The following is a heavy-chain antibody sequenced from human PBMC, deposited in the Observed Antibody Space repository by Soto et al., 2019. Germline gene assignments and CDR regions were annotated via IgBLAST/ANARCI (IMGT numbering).Heavy chain of an antibody. J-gene: IGHJ3*01. CDR3: AKTFCSSTSCYWADAFDV. D-gene: IGHD2-2*01. V-gene: IGHV4-38-2*01. CDR2: LYHSGDT. CDR1: GYSISSGYY. Sequence: PSETLSLTCAVSGYSISSGYYWGWIRQPPGKGLEWIGSLYHSGDTYYNPSLESRVTISVDTSKNQFSLKLSSVTATDTAMYYCAKTFCSSTSCYWADAFDVWGQGTMVTVSS.